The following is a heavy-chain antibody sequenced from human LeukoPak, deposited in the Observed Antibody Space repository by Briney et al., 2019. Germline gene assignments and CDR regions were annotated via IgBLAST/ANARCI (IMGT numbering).Heavy chain of an antibody. V-gene: IGHV3-30*04. CDR2: ISYDGSNK. CDR3: ARDDRWELNFDY. Sequence: QTGGSLRLSCAASGFTFSSYAMHWVRQAPGKGLEWVALISYDGSNKYYADSVRGRFTISRDNAKNSLYLQMNSLRAEDTAVYYCARDDRWELNFDYWGQGTLVTVSS. CDR1: GFTFSSYA. J-gene: IGHJ4*02. D-gene: IGHD1-26*01.